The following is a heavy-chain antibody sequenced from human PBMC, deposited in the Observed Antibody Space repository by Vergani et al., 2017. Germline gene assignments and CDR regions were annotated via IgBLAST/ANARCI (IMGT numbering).Heavy chain of an antibody. V-gene: IGHV1-69*01. CDR1: GGTFSSYA. D-gene: IGHD3-3*01. J-gene: IGHJ6*02. CDR2: IIPIFGTA. Sequence: QVQLVQSGAEVKKPGSSVKVSCKASGGTFSSYAISWVRQAPGQGLEWMGGIIPIFGTANYAQKFQGRVTIAADESTSTAYMELSSLRSEDTAGYYCARDTEGRGITIFGGANPGGSTWGGMDVWGQGTTVTVSS. CDR3: ARDTEGRGITIFGGANPGGSTWGGMDV.